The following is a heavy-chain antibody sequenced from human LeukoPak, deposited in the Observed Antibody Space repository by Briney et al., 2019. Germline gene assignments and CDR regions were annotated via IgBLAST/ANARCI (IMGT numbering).Heavy chain of an antibody. CDR3: ARIRGEGWFDP. J-gene: IGHJ5*02. Sequence: SETLSLTCTVSGGSISSSNFYWGWIRQPPGKGLEGIGSIYYSGSTNYNPSLKSRVTISVYTSKNEISLKMSSVTAADTAVFHCARIRGEGWFDPWGQGTLVTVSS. V-gene: IGHV4-39*07. CDR1: GGSISSSNFY. D-gene: IGHD3-10*01. CDR2: IYYSGST.